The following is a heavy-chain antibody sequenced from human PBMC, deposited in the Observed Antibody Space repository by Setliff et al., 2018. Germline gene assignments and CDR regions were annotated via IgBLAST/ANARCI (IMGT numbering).Heavy chain of an antibody. CDR2: IYTSGST. CDR1: GGSISSYY. D-gene: IGHD4-4*01. Sequence: SETLSLTCTVSGGSISSYYWSWIRQPAGKGLEWIGRIYTSGSTNYNPSLKSRVTMSVDTSKDQFSLKLSSVTAADTAVYYCARVSTVTTWPYYYYMDVWGKGTTVTVSS. CDR3: ARVSTVTTWPYYYYMDV. V-gene: IGHV4-4*07. J-gene: IGHJ6*03.